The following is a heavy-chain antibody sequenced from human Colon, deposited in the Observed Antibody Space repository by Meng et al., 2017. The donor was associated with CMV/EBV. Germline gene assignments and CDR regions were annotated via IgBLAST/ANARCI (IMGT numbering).Heavy chain of an antibody. D-gene: IGHD6-19*01. CDR2: IYFSGAT. Sequence: SETLSLTCTVSGGSITDSYAYWAWIRQSPGKGLEWIAEIYFSGATHYNPSLKSRVTTSVDTSKNQFSLRVNSVTAADTAVYYCAHGAVAGTAYWGQGTLVTVSS. V-gene: IGHV4-39*07. CDR1: GGSITDSYAY. J-gene: IGHJ4*02. CDR3: AHGAVAGTAY.